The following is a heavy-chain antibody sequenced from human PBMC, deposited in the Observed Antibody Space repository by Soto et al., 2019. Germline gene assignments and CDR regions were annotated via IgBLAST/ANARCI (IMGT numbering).Heavy chain of an antibody. Sequence: SETLSLSCAVYGGSFSGYYWRWIRQPPGKGREWIGEINHSGSTNYNPSLKSRVTISVDTPKNQFSLKLSSVTAADTAVYYCGRDPSITLFRVATAMWFDPWGQGTLVTVSS. CDR2: INHSGST. D-gene: IGHD3-3*01. J-gene: IGHJ5*02. CDR1: GGSFSGYY. CDR3: GRDPSITLFRVATAMWFDP. V-gene: IGHV4-34*01.